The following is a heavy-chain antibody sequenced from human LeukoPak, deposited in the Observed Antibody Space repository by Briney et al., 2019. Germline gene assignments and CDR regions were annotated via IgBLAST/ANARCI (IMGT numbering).Heavy chain of an antibody. Sequence: PGGSLRLSCAASGFTFSSYSMNWVRQAPGKGLEWVSSISSSSSYIYYADSVKGRFTISRDNAKNSLYLQMNSLRAKDTAVYYCARDSPPSIAARPGLFDYWGQGTLVTVSS. V-gene: IGHV3-21*01. CDR3: ARDSPPSIAARPGLFDY. D-gene: IGHD6-6*01. CDR2: ISSSSSYI. CDR1: GFTFSSYS. J-gene: IGHJ4*02.